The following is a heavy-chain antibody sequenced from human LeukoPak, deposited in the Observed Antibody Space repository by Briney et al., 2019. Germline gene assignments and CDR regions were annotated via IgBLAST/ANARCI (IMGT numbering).Heavy chain of an antibody. CDR2: IYNSGST. J-gene: IGHJ4*02. D-gene: IGHD6-13*01. CDR1: GDSITNNY. V-gene: IGHV4-59*01. Sequence: SETLSLTCTVSGDSITNNYWSWIRQPPGKGLEWIGYIYNSGSTKYNPSLKSRVTISVDTSENQFFLKLRSVTAADTAVYYCARAQYSSTPNDYWGQGTLVTVSS. CDR3: ARAQYSSTPNDY.